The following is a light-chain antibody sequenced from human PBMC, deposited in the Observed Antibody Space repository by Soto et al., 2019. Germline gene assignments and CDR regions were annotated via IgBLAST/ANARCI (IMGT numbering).Light chain of an antibody. CDR2: YDN. V-gene: IGLV1-44*01. Sequence: QSVLTHPPSASGTPGQRVTISCSGSNSNIGSNTANWYQQLPGTAPKLLIYYDNLRPSGVPDRISGSKSGTSASLAISGPQSADEADDSCPAWDDSLNGRVFGTGTKVTV. J-gene: IGLJ1*01. CDR1: NSNIGSNT. CDR3: PAWDDSLNGRV.